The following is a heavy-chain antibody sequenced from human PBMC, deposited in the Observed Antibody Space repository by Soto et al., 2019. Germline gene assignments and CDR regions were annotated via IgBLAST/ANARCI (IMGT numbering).Heavy chain of an antibody. V-gene: IGHV4-31*03. CDR2: IYYSAST. D-gene: IGHD6-19*01. CDR1: VGSISSGGYY. J-gene: IGHJ4*02. CDR3: ARGSLLPDIAVADAFDY. Sequence: PSETLSLTCTVSVGSISSGGYYWGWTRQHPVKGLECIGYIYYSASTYYHPSLKSRVTISVDTSKNQFSLKLSSVTAADTAVYYCARGSLLPDIAVADAFDYWGQGTLVTVSS.